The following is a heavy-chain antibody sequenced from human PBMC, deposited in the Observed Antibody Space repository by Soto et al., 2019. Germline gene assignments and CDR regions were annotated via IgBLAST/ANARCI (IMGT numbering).Heavy chain of an antibody. D-gene: IGHD3-22*01. CDR2: ISSSVGTI. J-gene: IGHJ4*02. V-gene: IGHV3-11*01. Sequence: PGGSLRLSCAASGFTFSDYYMSWIRQAPGKGLEWVSFISSSVGTIYYADSVKGRFTISRDNAKNSLYLQMNSLRAEDTAVYYCARDLGYFDSSGYFDYWGQGTLVTVSS. CDR3: ARDLGYFDSSGYFDY. CDR1: GFTFSDYY.